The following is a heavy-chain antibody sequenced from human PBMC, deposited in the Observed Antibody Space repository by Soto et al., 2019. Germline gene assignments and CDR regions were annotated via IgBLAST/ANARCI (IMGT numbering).Heavy chain of an antibody. CDR3: AKEVIVVVPAAIRAYFDY. CDR1: GFTFSSYS. CDR2: ISYDGSNK. J-gene: IGHJ4*02. D-gene: IGHD2-2*02. V-gene: IGHV3-30*18. Sequence: VQLVESGGGLVKPGGSLRLSCAASGFTFSSYSMNWVRQAPGKGLEWVAVISYDGSNKYYADSVKGRFTISRDNSKNTLYLQMNSLRADDTAVYYCAKEVIVVVPAAIRAYFDYWGQGTLVTVSS.